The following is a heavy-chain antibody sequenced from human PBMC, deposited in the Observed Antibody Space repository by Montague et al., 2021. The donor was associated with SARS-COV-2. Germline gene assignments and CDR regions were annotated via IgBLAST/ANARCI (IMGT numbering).Heavy chain of an antibody. D-gene: IGHD1-20*01. CDR3: ARLTGPRVTLYHYGLDV. Sequence: SETLSLTCTVSGHSIRESHWSWIRQPPGKGLEWIGYIDNSGRTNYNPALESRVTLTVSASNNQFYLTLRSVTAADTAVYYCARLTGPRVTLYHYGLDVWGQGTTVTVSS. J-gene: IGHJ6*02. V-gene: IGHV4-4*09. CDR1: GHSIRESH. CDR2: IDNSGRT.